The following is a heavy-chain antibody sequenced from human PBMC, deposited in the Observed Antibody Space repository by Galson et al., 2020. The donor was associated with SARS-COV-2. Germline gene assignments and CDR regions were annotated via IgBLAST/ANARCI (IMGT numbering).Heavy chain of an antibody. D-gene: IGHD1-26*01. CDR3: ARGQQTELLTPFDF. J-gene: IGHJ4*02. Sequence: PSETLSLTCAVSGGSVSGGALSWSWFRQPPGKGLQWIGYIYDSANTYYNPSLKSRVSISVDRSKNQFSLNLTSVTAADTAVYYCARGQQTELLTPFDFWGQGTLVTVSS. CDR2: IYDSANT. V-gene: IGHV4-30-2*01. CDR1: GGSVSGGALS.